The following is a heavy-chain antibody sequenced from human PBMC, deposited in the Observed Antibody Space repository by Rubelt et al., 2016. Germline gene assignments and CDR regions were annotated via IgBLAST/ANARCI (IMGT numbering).Heavy chain of an antibody. Sequence: QVQLVESGGALVEPGGSLRVSCVGSEFTFSSYAMHWVRQAPGKGLEWVAVISYDGSNEYYADSVKGRFTISRDSSKNTLYLQMNCLKIEDTAVYYCARRFRGSSWGIVDYWGQGTLVTVSS. V-gene: IGHV3-30*04. CDR2: ISYDGSNE. CDR1: EFTFSSYA. D-gene: IGHD6-13*01. CDR3: ARRFRGSSWGIVDY. J-gene: IGHJ4*02.